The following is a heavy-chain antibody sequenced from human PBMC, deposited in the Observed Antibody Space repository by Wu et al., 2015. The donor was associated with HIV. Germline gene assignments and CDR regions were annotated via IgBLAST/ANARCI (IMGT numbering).Heavy chain of an antibody. CDR1: GYTFTSYY. CDR2: INPSGGST. Sequence: QVQLVQSGAEVKKPGASVKVSCKASGYTFTSYYMHWVRQAPGQGLEWMGIINPSGGSTSYAQKFQGRVTMTRDTSTSTVYMELSSLRSEDTAVYYCARDRKDRDGYDLPDYWGQGTLVTVSS. J-gene: IGHJ4*02. D-gene: IGHD5-24*01. V-gene: IGHV1-46*01. CDR3: ARDRKDRDGYDLPDY.